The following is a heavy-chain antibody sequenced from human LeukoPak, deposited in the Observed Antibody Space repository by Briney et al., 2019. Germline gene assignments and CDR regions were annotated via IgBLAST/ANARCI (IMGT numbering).Heavy chain of an antibody. J-gene: IGHJ5*02. Sequence: GGSLRLSCTASGFTFGDYAMSWVRQAPGKGLEWVSYISLSGDIIYYADSVKGRFTISRDNAKNSLYLQINSLRAEDTAIYYCARGPPLFDPWGQGTLVTVSS. V-gene: IGHV3-48*03. CDR3: ARGPPLFDP. CDR2: ISLSGDII. CDR1: GFTFGDYA.